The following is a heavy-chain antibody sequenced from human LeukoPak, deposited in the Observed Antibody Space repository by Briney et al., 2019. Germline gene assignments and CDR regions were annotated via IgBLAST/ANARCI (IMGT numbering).Heavy chain of an antibody. D-gene: IGHD6-13*01. CDR1: GGSISSSSYY. V-gene: IGHV4-39*07. J-gene: IGHJ4*02. Sequence: PSDTLSLTCTVSGGSISSSSYYLGWIRQPPGKGLVWIGRIYTSGSTNYSPSLNSRVTMSVDTSKNQFSLKLSSVTAADTAVYYCAGGEEQLRFDYWGQGTLVTVSS. CDR3: AGGEEQLRFDY. CDR2: IYTSGST.